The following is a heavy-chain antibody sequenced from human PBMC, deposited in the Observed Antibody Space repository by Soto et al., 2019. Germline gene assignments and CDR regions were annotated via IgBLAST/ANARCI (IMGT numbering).Heavy chain of an antibody. D-gene: IGHD2-2*01. CDR1: GFTFSSYA. J-gene: IGHJ6*02. CDR3: AKSRDYYYYYGMDV. V-gene: IGHV3-23*01. Sequence: GGSLRLSCAASGFTFSSYAMSWVRQAPGKGLEWVSAISGSGGSTYYADSVKGRFTISRDNSKNTLYLQMNSLRAEDTAVYYCAKSRDYYYYYGMDVWGQGTTVTVS. CDR2: ISGSGGST.